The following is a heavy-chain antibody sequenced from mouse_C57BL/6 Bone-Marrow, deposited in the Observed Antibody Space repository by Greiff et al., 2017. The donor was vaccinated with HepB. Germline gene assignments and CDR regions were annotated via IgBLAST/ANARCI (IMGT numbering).Heavy chain of an antibody. D-gene: IGHD2-4*01. CDR2: INPSNGGT. V-gene: IGHV1-53*01. Sequence: QVQLQQPGTELVKPGDSVKLSCKASGYTFTSYWMHWVKQRPGQGLEWLGNINPSNGGTNYNEKFKSKATLTVDKSSSTAYMQLSSLTSEDSAVYDCARGVDYDPSRYAMDYWGQGTSVTVSS. J-gene: IGHJ4*01. CDR1: GYTFTSYW. CDR3: ARGVDYDPSRYAMDY.